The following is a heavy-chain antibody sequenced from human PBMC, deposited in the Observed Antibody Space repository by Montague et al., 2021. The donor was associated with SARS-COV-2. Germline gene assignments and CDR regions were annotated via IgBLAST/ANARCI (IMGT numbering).Heavy chain of an antibody. CDR3: ARGVYDYSNYVNWFDP. Sequence: SLRLSCAASGFTFSSYDMHWVRQATGKGLEWVSAIGTAGDTYYPGSVKGRFTISRENAKNSLYLQMNSLRVGDTAVYYCARGVYDYSNYVNWFDPWGQGTLVTVSS. D-gene: IGHD4-11*01. CDR2: IGTAGDT. J-gene: IGHJ5*02. CDR1: GFTFSSYD. V-gene: IGHV3-13*04.